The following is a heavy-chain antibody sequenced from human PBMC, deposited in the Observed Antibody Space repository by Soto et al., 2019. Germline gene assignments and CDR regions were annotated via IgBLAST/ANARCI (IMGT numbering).Heavy chain of an antibody. D-gene: IGHD2-2*01. J-gene: IGHJ6*02. CDR1: GYTFTSYG. V-gene: IGHV1-18*01. Sequence: ASVKVSCKASGYTFTSYGISWVRQAPGQGLEWMGWISAYNGNTNYAQKLQGRVTMTTDTSTSTAYMELRSLRSDDTAVYYCARAYCSSTSCYSPYGMDVWGQGTTVTVSS. CDR3: ARAYCSSTSCYSPYGMDV. CDR2: ISAYNGNT.